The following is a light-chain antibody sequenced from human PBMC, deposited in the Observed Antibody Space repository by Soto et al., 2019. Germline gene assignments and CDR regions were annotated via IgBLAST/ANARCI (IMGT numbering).Light chain of an antibody. Sequence: EIVMTQSPATLSVSPGERATLSCMASQSVSSNLAWYQQKPGQAPRLLIYDTSTRATGVPARFSGSRSGPEFTLTINSLQSEDFAIYYCQPYNNWPLTFGGGTKVESK. J-gene: IGKJ4*01. CDR1: QSVSSN. CDR3: QPYNNWPLT. V-gene: IGKV3-15*01. CDR2: DTS.